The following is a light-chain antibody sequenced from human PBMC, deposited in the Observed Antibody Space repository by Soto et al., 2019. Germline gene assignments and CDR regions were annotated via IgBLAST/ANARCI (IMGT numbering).Light chain of an antibody. V-gene: IGKV3-20*01. Sequence: EIVLTQSPGTLSLSPGDTATLSCRASQSISNSFLAWYQQKPGQAPRLLIFGASRRATGIPDRFSGSGSGTDFTLTLSRMEPEDFAVYYCLQYVRPPGTFGGGTKVEIK. CDR1: QSISNSF. CDR3: LQYVRPPGT. CDR2: GAS. J-gene: IGKJ4*01.